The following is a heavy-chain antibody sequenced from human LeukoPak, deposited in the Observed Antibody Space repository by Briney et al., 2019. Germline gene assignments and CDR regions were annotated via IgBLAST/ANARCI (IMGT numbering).Heavy chain of an antibody. D-gene: IGHD2-2*01. CDR1: GGSISSGGYF. CDR3: ARGPLCCSSTSCPPPYFDY. J-gene: IGHJ4*02. CDR2: IYYSGTT. V-gene: IGHV4-31*03. Sequence: SETLSLTCSVSGGSISSGGYFWSWIRQHPGKGLEYIGYIYYSGTTYYTPSLKSRVTISVDTSKNQFSLKLSSVTAADTAVYFCARGPLCCSSTSCPPPYFDYWGQGTLVTVSS.